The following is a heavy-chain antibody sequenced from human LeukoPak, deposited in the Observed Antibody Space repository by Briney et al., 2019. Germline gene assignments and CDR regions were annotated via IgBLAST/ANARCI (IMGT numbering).Heavy chain of an antibody. CDR3: ARGISGPHYFDY. J-gene: IGHJ4*02. Sequence: GGSLRLSCAASGFIFSRYWMIWVRQAPGKGLEWVANIKQDGSEKYYVDSVKGRFPISRDNAKNSLYLQMNSLRAEDTSLYYCARGISGPHYFDYWGQGTLVTASS. V-gene: IGHV3-7*03. D-gene: IGHD3-10*01. CDR1: GFIFSRYW. CDR2: IKQDGSEK.